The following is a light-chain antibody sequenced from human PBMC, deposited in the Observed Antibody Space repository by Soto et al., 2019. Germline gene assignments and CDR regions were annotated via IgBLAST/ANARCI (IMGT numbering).Light chain of an antibody. V-gene: IGLV2-23*01. J-gene: IGLJ2*01. Sequence: QSVLTQPASVSGSPGQSITISCTGTSSDVGSYNLVSWYQQHPGKAPKLMIYEGTRRPSGVSDRFSGSKSGNTASLTISGLQAEDEADYFCGSFEGGANVIFGGGTKLTVL. CDR3: GSFEGGANVI. CDR1: SSDVGSYNL. CDR2: EGT.